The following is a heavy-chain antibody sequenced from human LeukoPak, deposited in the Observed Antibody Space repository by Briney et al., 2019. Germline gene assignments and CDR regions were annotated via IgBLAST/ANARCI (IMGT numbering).Heavy chain of an antibody. CDR1: GGSISSYY. D-gene: IGHD3-22*01. V-gene: IGHV4-59*01. CDR3: ARGTDSTYYFDY. Sequence: PSETLSLTCTVSGGSISSYYWSWIRQPPGKGLEWIGYIYYSGSTNYNPSLKSRVTISVDTSKNQFSLKLSSVTAADTAVYYCARGTDSTYYFDYWGQGTLVTVSS. CDR2: IYYSGST. J-gene: IGHJ4*02.